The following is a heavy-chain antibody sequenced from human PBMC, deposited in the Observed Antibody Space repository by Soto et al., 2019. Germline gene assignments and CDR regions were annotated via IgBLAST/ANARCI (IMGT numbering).Heavy chain of an antibody. J-gene: IGHJ4*02. CDR1: GGSFSGYY. V-gene: IGHV4-34*01. Sequence: SETLSLTCAVYGGSFSGYYWSWIRQPPGKGLEWIGEINHSGSTNYNPSLKSRVTISVDTSKNQFSLKLSSVTAADTAVYYCARVSNIVATIAPYYFDYWGQGTLVTVSS. CDR2: INHSGST. D-gene: IGHD5-12*01. CDR3: ARVSNIVATIAPYYFDY.